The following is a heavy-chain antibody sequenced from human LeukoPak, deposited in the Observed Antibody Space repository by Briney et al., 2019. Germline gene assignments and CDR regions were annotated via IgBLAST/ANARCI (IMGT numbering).Heavy chain of an antibody. CDR2: IYYSGST. CDR3: ARWYDYGDY. V-gene: IGHV4-39*07. CDR1: DDSISNNDYY. Sequence: PSETLSLTCTVSDDSISNNDYYWGWIRQPPGKGLEWIGSIYYSGSTYYNPSLKSRVTISVDTSKNQFSLKLSSVTAADTAVYYCARWYDYGDYWGQGTLVTVSS. J-gene: IGHJ4*02. D-gene: IGHD1-14*01.